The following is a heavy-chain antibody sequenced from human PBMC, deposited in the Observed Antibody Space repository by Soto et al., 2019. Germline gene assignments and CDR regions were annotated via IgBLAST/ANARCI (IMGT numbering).Heavy chain of an antibody. CDR3: AREGALGGPNWFDP. V-gene: IGHV1-3*04. D-gene: IGHD3-16*01. CDR1: GYTFANYA. Sequence: QVKLVQSGAEVKKPGASVKLSCKASGYTFANYALHWLRQAPGQRLEWMGWINTGNARTQYSQTFQDRITITRDTSATTAYMELGSLASEDTAVYYCAREGALGGPNWFDPWGQGTLVTVSS. CDR2: INTGNART. J-gene: IGHJ5*02.